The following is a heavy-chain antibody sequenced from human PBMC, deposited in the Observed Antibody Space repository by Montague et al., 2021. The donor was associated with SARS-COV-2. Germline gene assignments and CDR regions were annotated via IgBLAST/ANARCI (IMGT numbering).Heavy chain of an antibody. D-gene: IGHD3-22*01. V-gene: IGHV4-39*01. Sequence: SETLSLTCSVSGGSIRTSDYYWGWIRQPPGKGLEWIGTIDYSGYTYHNPSLKSRVTISLDTSKNQFYLRLNSVTAADTAVYYCVSPSKILVLWGQGTLVTVSS. CDR1: GGSIRTSDYY. J-gene: IGHJ4*02. CDR2: IDYSGYT. CDR3: VSPSKILVL.